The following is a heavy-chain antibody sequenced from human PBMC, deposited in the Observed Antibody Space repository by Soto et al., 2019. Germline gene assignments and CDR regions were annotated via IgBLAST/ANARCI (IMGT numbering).Heavy chain of an antibody. CDR2: IAFDGSQE. D-gene: IGHD2-21*02. CDR3: ATKVRVTNYLYYGMDV. Sequence: LRLSCAASGFTFNTSGMHWVRQAPGKGLEWVAVIAFDGSQEFYGDSVRGRFTISRDNSKNTLFLQMKSLTPEDTAVYYCATKVRVTNYLYYGMDVWGQGTKVTVSS. CDR1: GFTFNTSG. V-gene: IGHV3-30*03. J-gene: IGHJ6*02.